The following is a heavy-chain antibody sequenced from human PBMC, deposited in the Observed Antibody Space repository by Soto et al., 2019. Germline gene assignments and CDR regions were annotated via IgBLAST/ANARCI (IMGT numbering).Heavy chain of an antibody. CDR1: GFTFSSYS. V-gene: IGHV3-21*01. Sequence: GGSLRLSCAASGFTFSSYSMNWVRQAPGKGLEWVSSLSSSSGHIYYADSVKGRFTISRDNAKNSLYLQMNSLRAEDTAVYYCVRHWLATREFDYWGRGTLVTVSS. CDR2: LSSSSGHI. D-gene: IGHD1-26*01. CDR3: VRHWLATREFDY. J-gene: IGHJ4*02.